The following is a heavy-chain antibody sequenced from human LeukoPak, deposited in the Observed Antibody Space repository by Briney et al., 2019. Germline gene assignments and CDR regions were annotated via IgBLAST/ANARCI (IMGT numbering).Heavy chain of an antibody. D-gene: IGHD6-19*01. CDR1: GGSISSYY. V-gene: IGHV4-59*01. Sequence: SETLSLTCTVSGGSISSYYWSWIRQPPGKGLEWIGYIYYSGSTNHNPSLKSRVTMSIDTSKNHFSLKLTSVTAADTATYYCARETSLAGFASGLGFNYWGQGILVTVSS. CDR2: IYYSGST. CDR3: ARETSLAGFASGLGFNY. J-gene: IGHJ4*02.